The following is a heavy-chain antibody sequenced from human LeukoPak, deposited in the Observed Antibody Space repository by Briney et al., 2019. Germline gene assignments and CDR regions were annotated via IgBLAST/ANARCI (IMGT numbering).Heavy chain of an antibody. CDR3: ARVPIAAAGRVDFDY. Sequence: GGSLRLSCAASGFTFDDYGMSWVRQAPGKGLEWVSAINWNGGSTGYADSVKGRFTISRDNAKNSLYLQMNSLRAEDTALYYCARVPIAAAGRVDFDYWGRGTLVTVSS. CDR2: INWNGGST. V-gene: IGHV3-20*04. J-gene: IGHJ4*02. CDR1: GFTFDDYG. D-gene: IGHD6-13*01.